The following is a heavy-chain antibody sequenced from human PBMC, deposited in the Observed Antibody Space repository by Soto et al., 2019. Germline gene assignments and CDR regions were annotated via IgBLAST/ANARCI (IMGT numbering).Heavy chain of an antibody. V-gene: IGHV3-9*01. CDR2: ISWNSGSI. CDR3: AKGGQLLTEGGGY. D-gene: IGHD2-2*01. J-gene: IGHJ4*02. Sequence: EVQLVESGGGLVQPGRSLRLSCAASGFTFDDYAMHWVRQAPGKGLEWVSGISWNSGSIGYADSVKGRFTISRDNAKNAPDLPINSRRADDTALYYRAKGGQLLTEGGGYWGQGTLVTVSS. CDR1: GFTFDDYA.